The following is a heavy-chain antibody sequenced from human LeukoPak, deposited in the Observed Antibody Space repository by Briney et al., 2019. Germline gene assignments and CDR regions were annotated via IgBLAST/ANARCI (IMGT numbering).Heavy chain of an antibody. V-gene: IGHV1-18*01. CDR1: GYTFTSYG. Sequence: GASVKVSCKASGYTFTSYGFSWVRQAPGQGLEWMGWINAYNGNTNYAQKLQDRVTMTTDTSTSTAYMELRSLRFDDTAVYYCARRQGTTLSFDYWGQGTLVTVSS. CDR3: ARRQGTTLSFDY. CDR2: INAYNGNT. J-gene: IGHJ4*02. D-gene: IGHD1-1*01.